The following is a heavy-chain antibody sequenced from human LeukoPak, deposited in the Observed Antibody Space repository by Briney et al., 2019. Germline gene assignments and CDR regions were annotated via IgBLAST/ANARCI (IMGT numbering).Heavy chain of an antibody. CDR3: ASGGWYFRPLDF. D-gene: IGHD6-19*01. J-gene: IGHJ4*02. Sequence: GGSLRLSCAASGFTVSSNYMSWVRQAPGKGLEWVSVIHSGGNTFYADSVKGRFAISRDNAKNSLYLQMNSLRAEDTAVFYCASGGWYFRPLDFWGQGTLVTVSS. CDR1: GFTVSSNY. V-gene: IGHV3-53*01. CDR2: IHSGGNT.